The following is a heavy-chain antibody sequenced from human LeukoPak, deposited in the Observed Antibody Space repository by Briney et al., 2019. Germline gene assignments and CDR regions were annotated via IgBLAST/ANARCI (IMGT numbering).Heavy chain of an antibody. CDR2: IIPLLGTT. J-gene: IGHJ4*02. Sequence: ASVKVSCKASGGVFTTYAVSWARQAPGQGLEWMGSIIPLLGTTNYAQKFQGRVTITADEPTRTAYMELTYVRSDDTAVYYCTIIPNVILFTHYFEYWGQGTLVTVSS. CDR1: GGVFTTYA. CDR3: TIIPNVILFTHYFEY. V-gene: IGHV1-69*11. D-gene: IGHD2-21*01.